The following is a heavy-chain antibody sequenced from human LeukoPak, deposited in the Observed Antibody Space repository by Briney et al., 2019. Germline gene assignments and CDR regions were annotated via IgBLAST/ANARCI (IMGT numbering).Heavy chain of an antibody. J-gene: IGHJ4*02. CDR1: GGSISSSSYY. V-gene: IGHV4-39*01. Sequence: KPSETLSLTCTVSGGSISSSSYYWGWIRQPPGKGLEWIGSIYYSGGTYYNPSLKSRVTISVDTSKNQFSLKLSSVTAADTAVYYCARHPPYGSGSWGSYYFDYWGQGTLVTVSS. D-gene: IGHD3-10*01. CDR3: ARHPPYGSGSWGSYYFDY. CDR2: IYYSGGT.